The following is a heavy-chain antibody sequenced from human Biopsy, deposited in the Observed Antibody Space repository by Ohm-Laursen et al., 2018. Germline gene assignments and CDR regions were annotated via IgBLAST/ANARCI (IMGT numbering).Heavy chain of an antibody. Sequence: SLRLSCTASGFTFNNYGMQRVRQAPGKAPEWVEFIFYAGSNTYYADSVKARFTIPRDNSRDTQYLQISSLRAEDTAVYYCAKDRYNDTPIGGFSMDVWGQGTPVTVSS. V-gene: IGHV3-30*18. CDR1: GFTFNNYG. CDR3: AKDRYNDTPIGGFSMDV. CDR2: IFYAGSNT. J-gene: IGHJ6*02. D-gene: IGHD3-16*01.